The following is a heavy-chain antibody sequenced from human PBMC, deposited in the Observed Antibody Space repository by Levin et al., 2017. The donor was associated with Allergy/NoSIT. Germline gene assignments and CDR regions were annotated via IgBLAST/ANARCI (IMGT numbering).Heavy chain of an antibody. V-gene: IGHV4-61*01. CDR3: ARGSSSSDLYYYYGMDV. CDR2: IYYSGST. Sequence: SQTLSLTCTVSGGSVSSGSYYWSWIRQPPGKGLEWIGYIYYSGSTNYNPSLKSRVTISVDTSKNQFSLKLSSVTAADTAVYYCARGSSSSDLYYYYGMDVWGQGTTVTVSS. J-gene: IGHJ6*02. CDR1: GGSVSSGSYY. D-gene: IGHD6-6*01.